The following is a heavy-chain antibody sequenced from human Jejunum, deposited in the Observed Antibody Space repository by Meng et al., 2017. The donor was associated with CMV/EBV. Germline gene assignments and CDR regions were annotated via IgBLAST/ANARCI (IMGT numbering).Heavy chain of an antibody. CDR3: ARVEVGITSGDY. V-gene: IGHV1-18*01. CDR1: GYTFTNYG. Sequence: QAQRGQSGGEVKKPGASVKVSCKASGYTFTNYGITWVRQAPGQGREWMGWINAYNGDTNYAQTLQGRVTMTTDTSTSTAYMELRSLRSDDTAVYYCARVEVGITSGDYWGQGTLVTVSS. CDR2: INAYNGDT. D-gene: IGHD1-26*01. J-gene: IGHJ4*02.